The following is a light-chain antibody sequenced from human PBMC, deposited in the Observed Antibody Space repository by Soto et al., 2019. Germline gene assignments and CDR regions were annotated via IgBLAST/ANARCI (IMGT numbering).Light chain of an antibody. CDR3: QQYGSNPSIT. Sequence: IVLTQSPGTLSLSPGERATLSCRASQSVPSNYVAWYQQKPGQAPRLLIYAASSRTTGIPDRFSGSWSGTDFTLTISRLEPEDFAVYYCQQYGSNPSITFGQGTRLEIK. V-gene: IGKV3-20*01. J-gene: IGKJ5*01. CDR1: QSVPSNY. CDR2: AAS.